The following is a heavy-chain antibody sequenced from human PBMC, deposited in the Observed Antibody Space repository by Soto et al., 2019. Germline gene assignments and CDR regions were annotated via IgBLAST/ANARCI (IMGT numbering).Heavy chain of an antibody. Sequence: EVQLLESGGGLVQPGGSLRLSCAASGFTFNNFAMNWVRQAPGKGLEWVSAVNNGGDSTYYADSVQGRFTISRDNYENTLYMQMNSLRADDTAVYYCEKASGRVATIGFSDVWGKGTTVTVSS. CDR2: VNNGGDST. CDR3: EKASGRVATIGFSDV. CDR1: GFTFNNFA. D-gene: IGHD5-12*01. J-gene: IGHJ6*04. V-gene: IGHV3-23*01.